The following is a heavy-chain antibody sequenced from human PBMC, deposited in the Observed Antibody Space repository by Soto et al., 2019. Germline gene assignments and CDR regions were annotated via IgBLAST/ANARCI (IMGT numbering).Heavy chain of an antibody. CDR3: ARIAATGRGWDV. J-gene: IGHJ6*02. D-gene: IGHD6-13*01. CDR1: GFTFSSYW. V-gene: IGHV3-7*01. CDR2: IKKDGSEE. Sequence: EVQLVESGGGLVQPGGSLRLSCVDSGFTFSSYWMSWVRQAPVKGLEWVGNIKKDGSEENYVDSLKGRFTISRDNAKNSMYLQMNSLRAEGTAVYYCARIAATGRGWDVWGQGTTVVVSS.